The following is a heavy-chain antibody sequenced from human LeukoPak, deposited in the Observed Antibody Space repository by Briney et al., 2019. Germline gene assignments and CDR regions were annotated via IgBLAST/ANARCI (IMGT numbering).Heavy chain of an antibody. Sequence: GGSLRLSFAASGFTFSNYWMSWVRPAPGKGLEWVANIKQDGSEKYYVDSVKGRFTISRDNAKNSLYLQMNSLRAEDTAVYYCARIRSSWFDYMDVWGKGTTVTVSS. CDR3: ARIRSSWFDYMDV. V-gene: IGHV3-7*01. J-gene: IGHJ6*03. D-gene: IGHD6-13*01. CDR2: IKQDGSEK. CDR1: GFTFSNYW.